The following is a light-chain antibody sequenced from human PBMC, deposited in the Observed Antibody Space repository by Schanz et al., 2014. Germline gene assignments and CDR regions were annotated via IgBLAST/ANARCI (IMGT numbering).Light chain of an antibody. Sequence: QSALTQPASVSRSPGQSVTISCSGTSSDVGGYNYVSWYQQHPDKAPKLVIYEVSKRPSGVPDRFSGSKSGNTASLTVSGLQAEDEADYYCSSYGGSNFVVFGGGTKLTVL. CDR2: EVS. CDR1: SSDVGGYNY. V-gene: IGLV2-8*02. CDR3: SSYGGSNFVV. J-gene: IGLJ2*01.